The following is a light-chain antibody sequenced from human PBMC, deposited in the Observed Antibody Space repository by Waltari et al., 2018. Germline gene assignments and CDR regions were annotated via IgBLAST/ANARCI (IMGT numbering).Light chain of an antibody. CDR1: INDIGYYNF. Sequence: QSALTQPASVSRSPGQSITISCTGTINDIGYYNFVSWYQQHLGKAPRLIIFDVTRWPSGVSHRFAGSKSGSAASRTISGLQAEDEADYYCASYTNTNTIIFGEGTKVAVL. CDR3: ASYTNTNTII. CDR2: DVT. V-gene: IGLV2-14*03. J-gene: IGLJ2*01.